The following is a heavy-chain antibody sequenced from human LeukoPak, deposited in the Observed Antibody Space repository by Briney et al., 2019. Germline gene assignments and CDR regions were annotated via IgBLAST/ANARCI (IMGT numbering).Heavy chain of an antibody. J-gene: IGHJ6*03. V-gene: IGHV4-34*01. Sequence: SETLSLTCAVYGGSFSGYYWSWIRQPPGKGLEWIGEINHSGSTKYNPSLKNLVTISVDTSKNQFSLKLSSVTAADTAVYYCARQEDGSGSYFGYYYYYYMDVWGKGTTVTIS. D-gene: IGHD3-10*01. CDR1: GGSFSGYY. CDR2: INHSGST. CDR3: ARQEDGSGSYFGYYYYYYMDV.